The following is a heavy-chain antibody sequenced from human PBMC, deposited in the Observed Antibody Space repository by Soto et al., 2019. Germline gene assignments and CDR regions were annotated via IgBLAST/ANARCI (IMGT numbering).Heavy chain of an antibody. CDR1: GGTFSSYT. CDR3: ARAEQGLVAAHYYYGRDV. J-gene: IGHJ6*02. Sequence: QVQLVQSGAEVKKPGSSVKVSCKASGGTFSSYTISWVRQAPGQGLEWMGRIIPILGIANYAQKFQGRVTITADTATPTAYMELRSRRSEDTAVYYCARAEQGLVAAHYYYGRDVWGQGTTVTVSS. D-gene: IGHD6-19*01. CDR2: IIPILGIA. V-gene: IGHV1-69*02.